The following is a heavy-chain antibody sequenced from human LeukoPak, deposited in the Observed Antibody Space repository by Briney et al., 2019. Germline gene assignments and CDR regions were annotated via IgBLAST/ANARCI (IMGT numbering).Heavy chain of an antibody. CDR3: ARGGPADVWGSYRPFDY. J-gene: IGHJ4*02. V-gene: IGHV1-2*02. CDR1: GYIFTDYY. Sequence: GASVKVSCKASGYIFTDYYMHWVRQAPGQGLEWMGWINPNSGGTNYAQKFQGRVTMTRDTSISTAYMELSRLRSDDTAVYYCARGGPADVWGSYRPFDYWGQGTLVTVSS. D-gene: IGHD3-16*02. CDR2: INPNSGGT.